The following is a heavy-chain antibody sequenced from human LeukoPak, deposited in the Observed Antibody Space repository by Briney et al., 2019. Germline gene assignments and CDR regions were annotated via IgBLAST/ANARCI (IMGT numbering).Heavy chain of an antibody. CDR3: AKKGATTGDFDY. CDR1: GFTFSSYA. Sequence: GGSLRLSCAASGFTFSSYAMHWVRQAPGKGLEWVAVISYDGSNKYYADSVKGRFTISRDNSKNTLYLQMNSLRAEDTAVYYCAKKGATTGDFDYWGQGTLVTVSS. D-gene: IGHD1-26*01. J-gene: IGHJ4*02. CDR2: ISYDGSNK. V-gene: IGHV3-30-3*02.